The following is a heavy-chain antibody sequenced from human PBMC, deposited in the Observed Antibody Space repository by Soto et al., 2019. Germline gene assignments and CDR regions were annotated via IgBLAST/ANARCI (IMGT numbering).Heavy chain of an antibody. CDR3: ATVPCSSGPT. CDR2: IKPKSAGETA. D-gene: IGHD6-19*01. Sequence: EMQLVQSGGGLVKPGGSLRLSCVASRFNFSAAWLNWIRQAPGKGLEWVGRIKPKSAGETADYTAPVRGRFTISRDDSQNSLHLQMDSLKTVDTAVYYCATVPCSSGPTWGLGVLVTVTS. J-gene: IGHJ4*02. CDR1: RFNFSAAW. V-gene: IGHV3-15*07.